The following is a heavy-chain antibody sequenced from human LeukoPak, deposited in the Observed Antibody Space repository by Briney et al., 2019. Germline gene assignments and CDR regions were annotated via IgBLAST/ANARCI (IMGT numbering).Heavy chain of an antibody. J-gene: IGHJ4*02. CDR3: ARGSGYDSSAPLFDY. V-gene: IGHV4-59*01. CDR2: IYNSGCT. D-gene: IGHD3-22*01. CDR1: GGSISSYY. Sequence: SETLSLTCTVSGGSISSYYWSWIRQPPGEGLEWIGYIYNSGCTNYNPSLNSRVTISVDTSKNQFSLKLSSVTAADTAVYYCARGSGYDSSAPLFDYWGQGTLVTVSS.